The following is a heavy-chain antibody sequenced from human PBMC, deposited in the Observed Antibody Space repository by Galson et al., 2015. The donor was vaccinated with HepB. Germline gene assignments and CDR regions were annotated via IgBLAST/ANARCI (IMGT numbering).Heavy chain of an antibody. J-gene: IGHJ1*01. CDR1: GFTFSSYS. D-gene: IGHD3-22*01. Sequence: SLRLSCAASGFTFSSYSMNWVRQAPGKGLEWVSSISSSSSYIYYADPVKGRFTISRDNAKNSLYLQMNSLRAEDTAVYYCARCPTYYYDSSGYYPTEEYFQHWGQGTLVTVSS. V-gene: IGHV3-21*01. CDR3: ARCPTYYYDSSGYYPTEEYFQH. CDR2: ISSSSSYI.